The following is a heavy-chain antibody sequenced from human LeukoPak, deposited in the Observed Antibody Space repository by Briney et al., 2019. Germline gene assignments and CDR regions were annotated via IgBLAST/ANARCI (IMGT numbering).Heavy chain of an antibody. D-gene: IGHD3-22*01. CDR1: GYTFTSYY. V-gene: IGHV1-46*01. CDR3: ARDDYYDSSGSALIDY. CDR2: INPSGGST. J-gene: IGHJ4*02. Sequence: ASVRASCKASGYTFTSYYMHWVRQAPGQGLEWMGIINPSGGSTSYAQKFQGRVTMTGDTSTSTVYMELSSLRSEDTAVYYCARDDYYDSSGSALIDYWGQGTLVPVSS.